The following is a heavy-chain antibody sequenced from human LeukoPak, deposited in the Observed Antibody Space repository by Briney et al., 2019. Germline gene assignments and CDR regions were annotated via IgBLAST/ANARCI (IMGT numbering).Heavy chain of an antibody. CDR1: GYPFTRYG. Sequence: ASVKVSLKPSGYPFTRYGLSWVRQAPGQRLEWMGWINPDNGNTKYAQKFQGRVTMTTDTATSTDHMELRSLRSDDTAVYYCATYYCSTTSCYPYFFDYWGQGTLATVSS. CDR2: INPDNGNT. D-gene: IGHD2-2*01. CDR3: ATYYCSTTSCYPYFFDY. J-gene: IGHJ4*02. V-gene: IGHV1-18*01.